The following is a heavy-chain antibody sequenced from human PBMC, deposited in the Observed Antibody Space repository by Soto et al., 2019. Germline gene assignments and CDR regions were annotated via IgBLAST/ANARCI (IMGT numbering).Heavy chain of an antibody. CDR1: GDSLHSYY. CDR2: IYYAGST. D-gene: IGHD3-22*01. Sequence: SETLSLTCSVSGDSLHSYYWSWIRQPPGKGLEWVGYIYYAGSTTYNPSLKSRVTISVDRSKNQFSLKLSSVTAADTAVYYCASNDYSDSSGYSYWGQGTLVTVSS. CDR3: ASNDYSDSSGYSY. V-gene: IGHV4-59*12. J-gene: IGHJ4*02.